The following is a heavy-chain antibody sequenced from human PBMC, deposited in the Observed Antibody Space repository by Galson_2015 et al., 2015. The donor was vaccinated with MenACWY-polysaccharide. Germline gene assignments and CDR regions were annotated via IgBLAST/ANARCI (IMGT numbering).Heavy chain of an antibody. CDR2: IKQDGSEK. V-gene: IGHV3-7*01. CDR3: ARERWVRGVFFDQ. CDR1: GFTFSNFW. Sequence: SPRLSCAASGFTFSNFWMSWARQAPGKELEWVASIKQDGSEKYLVDSVKGRFTISRDNAENPLFLQMNSLRAEDTAVYYCARERWVRGVFFDQWGQGTLVTVSS. D-gene: IGHD3-10*01. J-gene: IGHJ4*02.